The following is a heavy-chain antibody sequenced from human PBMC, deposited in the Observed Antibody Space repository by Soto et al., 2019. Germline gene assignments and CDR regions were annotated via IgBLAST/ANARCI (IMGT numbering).Heavy chain of an antibody. CDR2: ISYDGSNK. CDR3: AKDGLYSGSYGY. Sequence: QVQLVESGGGVVQPGRSLRLSCAASGFTFSSYGMHWVRQAPGKGLEWVAVISYDGSNKYYADSVKGRFTISRANSKNTLYLQMNSLRAEDTAVYYCAKDGLYSGSYGYWGQGTLVTVSS. J-gene: IGHJ4*02. D-gene: IGHD1-26*01. CDR1: GFTFSSYG. V-gene: IGHV3-30*18.